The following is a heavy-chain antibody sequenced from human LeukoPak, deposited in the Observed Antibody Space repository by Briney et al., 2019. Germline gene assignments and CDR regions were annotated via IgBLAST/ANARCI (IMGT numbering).Heavy chain of an antibody. CDR2: IYYSGST. CDR3: ARPLSGSSSWHGDAFDI. Sequence: PSETLSLTCTVSGGSISSSTYYWGWIRQPSGKGLEWIGSIYYSGSTYYNASPKSRVTISADTSKNQFSLKLSSVTAADTAVYYCARPLSGSSSWHGDAFDIWGQGTMVTVSS. CDR1: GGSISSSTYY. J-gene: IGHJ3*02. D-gene: IGHD6-13*01. V-gene: IGHV4-39*01.